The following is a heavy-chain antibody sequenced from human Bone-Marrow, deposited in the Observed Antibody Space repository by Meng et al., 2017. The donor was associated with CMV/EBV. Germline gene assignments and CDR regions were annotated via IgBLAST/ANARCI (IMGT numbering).Heavy chain of an antibody. D-gene: IGHD6-6*01. CDR2: FSGSGSST. CDR3: AKEGLRQLALDY. Sequence: ESLKISCAASGFTFSHYAMTWVRQAPGKGLAWVSSFSGSGSSTYYADSVKGRFTISRDNSKNTLYLQMNSLRAEDTAVYYCAKEGLRQLALDYWGQGTLVTVSS. V-gene: IGHV3-23*01. J-gene: IGHJ4*02. CDR1: GFTFSHYA.